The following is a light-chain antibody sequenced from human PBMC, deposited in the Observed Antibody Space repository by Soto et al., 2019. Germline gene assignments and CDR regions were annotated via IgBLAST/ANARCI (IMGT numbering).Light chain of an antibody. CDR2: SRY. J-gene: IGKJ1*01. Sequence: EIVLTQSPATLSLSPGETATLSCRASQSVSSSVAWYQHKPGQSPRLVVYSRYKRSPGIPARFSGSGSGTDFTLTISSLESDDFAIYYCQQRYSWLRVFGPGTKVDIK. CDR3: QQRYSWLRV. CDR1: QSVSSS. V-gene: IGKV3-11*01.